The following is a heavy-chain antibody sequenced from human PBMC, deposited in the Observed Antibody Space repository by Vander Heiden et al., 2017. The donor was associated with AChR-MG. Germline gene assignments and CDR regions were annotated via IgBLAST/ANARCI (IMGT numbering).Heavy chain of an antibody. V-gene: IGHV3-30*18. J-gene: IGHJ3*02. Sequence: QVQLVESGGGVVQPGRSLRLSCAASGFTFSSYGMHWVRQAPGKGLEWVAVISYDGSNKYYADSVKGRFTISRDNSKNTLYLQMNSLRAEDTAVYYCAKDFRVVGATGTAFDIWGQGTMVTVSS. CDR1: GFTFSSYG. D-gene: IGHD1-26*01. CDR3: AKDFRVVGATGTAFDI. CDR2: ISYDGSNK.